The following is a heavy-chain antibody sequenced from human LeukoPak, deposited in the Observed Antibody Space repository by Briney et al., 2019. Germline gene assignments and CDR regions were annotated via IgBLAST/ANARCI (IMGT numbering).Heavy chain of an antibody. CDR3: AKVQYYYDSSGYFLDY. V-gene: IGHV3-30*18. Sequence: GGSLRLSCAASGFTFSSYGMHWVRQAPGKGLEWVAVISYDGSNKYYADSVKGRFTISRDNSKNTLYLQMNSLRAEDTAVYYCAKVQYYYDSSGYFLDYWGQGTLVTVSS. CDR1: GFTFSSYG. CDR2: ISYDGSNK. D-gene: IGHD3-22*01. J-gene: IGHJ4*02.